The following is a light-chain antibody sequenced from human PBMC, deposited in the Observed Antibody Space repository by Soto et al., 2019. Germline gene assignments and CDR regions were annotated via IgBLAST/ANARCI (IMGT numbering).Light chain of an antibody. CDR1: QNISNY. CDR3: QQYGSSPIT. CDR2: DVS. J-gene: IGKJ5*01. V-gene: IGKV3-11*01. Sequence: SVLTQYPATLCLSPWKRETILCRASQNISNYLIWYQQKPGQAPRLLIYDVSNRATGIPARFSGSGSGTDFSLTISRLEPEDFAVYYCQQYGSSPITFGQGTRLEIK.